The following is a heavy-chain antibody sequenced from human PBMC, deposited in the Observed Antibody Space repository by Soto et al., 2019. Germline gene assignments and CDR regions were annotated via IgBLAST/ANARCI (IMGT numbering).Heavy chain of an antibody. CDR2: ISGSGGST. J-gene: IGHJ4*02. CDR1: GFTFSSYA. Sequence: PGSSLRLSCSASGFTFSSYAMSWVLQAPGKGLEWVSAISGSGGSTYYADSVKGRFTISRDNSKNTLYLQMNSLRDEDTAVYYGAKEEGGLAALDYWGQGTLVTVSS. V-gene: IGHV3-23*01. D-gene: IGHD6-13*01. CDR3: AKEEGGLAALDY.